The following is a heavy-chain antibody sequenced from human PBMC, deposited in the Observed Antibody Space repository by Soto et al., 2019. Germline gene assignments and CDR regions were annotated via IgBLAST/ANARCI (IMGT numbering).Heavy chain of an antibody. V-gene: IGHV4-59*08. J-gene: IGHJ4*02. D-gene: IGHD3-9*01. CDR1: GDSVSSYS. CDR2: IYYSGST. Sequence: SETLSLTCTVSGDSVSSYSWNWIRQPPGKGLEWIGSIYYSGSTYYNPSLNSRVTISIDKSKNQFSLKLSSLTAADTAVYYCARLEGLATISYYFDFWGQGTLVTVSS. CDR3: ARLEGLATISYYFDF.